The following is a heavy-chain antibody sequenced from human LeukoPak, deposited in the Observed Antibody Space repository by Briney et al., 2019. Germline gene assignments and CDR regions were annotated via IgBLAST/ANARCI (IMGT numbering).Heavy chain of an antibody. V-gene: IGHV4-34*01. CDR2: INHSGST. J-gene: IGHJ5*02. CDR3: AREGGYEFDP. Sequence: SETLSLTCAVYGGSFSGYYWSWIRQPPGKGLEWIGEINHSGSTNYNPSLKSRVTISVDTSKNQFSLKLSSVTAADTAVYYCAREGGYEFDPWGQGTLVTVSS. D-gene: IGHD5-12*01. CDR1: GGSFSGYY.